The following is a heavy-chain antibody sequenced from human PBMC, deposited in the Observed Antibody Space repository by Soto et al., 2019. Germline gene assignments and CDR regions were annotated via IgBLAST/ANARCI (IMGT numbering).Heavy chain of an antibody. CDR2: INAGNGNT. D-gene: IGHD3-3*01. CDR3: ARVRGVTIFGVVTWPNHWYFDL. J-gene: IGHJ2*01. CDR1: GYTFTSYA. Sequence: QVQLVQSGAEVKKPGASVKVSCKASGYTFTSYAMHWVRQAPGQRLEWMGWINAGNGNTKYSQKFQGRFTITSDTSASTAYMELSSLRSEDTAVYYCARVRGVTIFGVVTWPNHWYFDLWGRGTLVTVSS. V-gene: IGHV1-3*01.